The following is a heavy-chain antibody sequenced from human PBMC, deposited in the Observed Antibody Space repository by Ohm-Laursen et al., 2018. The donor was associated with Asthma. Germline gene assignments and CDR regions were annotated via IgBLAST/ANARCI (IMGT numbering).Heavy chain of an antibody. Sequence: VTLSFTCTVSGDSISSSRSYWGWIRQPPGKGLDWLGIISFEGSTYYNPSLGSRLTMSVDTSKTLVSLTLSSVTVADTAMYYCAFCSGGTCYHGVFDFWGQGSMVTVSS. V-gene: IGHV4-39*01. CDR2: ISFEGST. D-gene: IGHD2-15*01. J-gene: IGHJ3*01. CDR3: AFCSGGTCYHGVFDF. CDR1: GDSISSSRSY.